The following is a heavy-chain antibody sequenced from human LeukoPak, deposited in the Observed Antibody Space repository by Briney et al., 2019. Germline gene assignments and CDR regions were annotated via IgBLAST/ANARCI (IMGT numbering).Heavy chain of an antibody. J-gene: IGHJ5*02. CDR2: IRYDGSNK. CDR1: GFTFSSYG. V-gene: IGHV3-30*02. D-gene: IGHD6-19*01. Sequence: GGSLRLSCAASGFTFSSYGMHWVRQAPGKGLEWVAFIRYDGSNKYYADSVKGGFTISRDNSKNTLYLQMNSLRAEDTAVYYCAKDSGRIAVAGSRPVRNWFDPWGQGTLVTVSS. CDR3: AKDSGRIAVAGSRPVRNWFDP.